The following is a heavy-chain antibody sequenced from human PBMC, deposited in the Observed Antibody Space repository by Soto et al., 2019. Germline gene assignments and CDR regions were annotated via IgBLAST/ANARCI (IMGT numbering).Heavy chain of an antibody. Sequence: QVQLVQSGDEVKKPGASVKVSCKASGYIFVNYGIAWVRQAPGQGLEWMGWISPYSGNTHYAGRVQGRLTMTTDTSTSTAYMDLGSLTSADTAVYYFAMVDNFVTPTPQDVWGQGTTVTVSS. CDR3: AMVDNFVTPTPQDV. CDR1: GYIFVNYG. D-gene: IGHD5-12*01. J-gene: IGHJ6*02. V-gene: IGHV1-18*01. CDR2: ISPYSGNT.